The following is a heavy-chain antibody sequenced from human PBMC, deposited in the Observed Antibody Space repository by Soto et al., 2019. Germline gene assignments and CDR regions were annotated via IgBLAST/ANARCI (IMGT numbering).Heavy chain of an antibody. CDR3: ASAVAAISYYYYGMDV. CDR2: IIPIFGTA. CDR1: GGTFSSYA. V-gene: IGHV1-69*13. D-gene: IGHD2-15*01. Sequence: SVKVSCKASGGTFSSYAISWVRQAPGQGLEWMGGIIPIFGTANYAQKFQGRVTITADESTSTAYMELSSLRSEDTAVYYCASAVAAISYYYYGMDVWGQGTTVTSP. J-gene: IGHJ6*02.